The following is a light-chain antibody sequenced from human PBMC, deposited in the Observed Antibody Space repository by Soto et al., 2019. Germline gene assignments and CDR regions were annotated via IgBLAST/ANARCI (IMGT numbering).Light chain of an antibody. CDR1: QTVTSSY. J-gene: IGKJ1*01. CDR2: GAS. Sequence: EIVLTQSPGTLSLSPGERASLSCRASQTVTSSYLAWYRQKPGQAPRLLIYGASSRATGIPDRFSGSGSGTDFTLTISGLEPEDFAVYFCQQYGNSPATFGQGTKVDIK. V-gene: IGKV3-20*01. CDR3: QQYGNSPAT.